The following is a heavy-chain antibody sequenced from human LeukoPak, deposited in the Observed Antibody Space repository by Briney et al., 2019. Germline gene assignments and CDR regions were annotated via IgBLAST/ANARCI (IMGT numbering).Heavy chain of an antibody. CDR1: GFTFSSNS. D-gene: IGHD5-24*01. CDR2: ISINSGAT. CDR3: ARVASRGFDY. Sequence: GGCLRLSCAASGFTFSSNSMNWVRQAPGKGLEWVLYISINSGATYYADSVKGRFTISRDNAKNSLYLQMNSLRDEDTAVYYCARVASRGFDYWGQGSQVTVCS. V-gene: IGHV3-48*02. J-gene: IGHJ4*02.